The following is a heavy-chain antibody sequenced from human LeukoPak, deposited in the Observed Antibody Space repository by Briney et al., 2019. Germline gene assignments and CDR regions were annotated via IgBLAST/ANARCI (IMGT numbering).Heavy chain of an antibody. D-gene: IGHD2-15*01. J-gene: IGHJ5*02. Sequence: GGSLRLSCAASGFTFSSYAMSWVRQAPGKGLEWVSAISGSGGSTYYADSVKGRFTISRDNSKNTLYLQMNSLRAEDTAVYYCAKTRKSYCSGGSCYSYWFDPWGQGTLVTVSS. CDR1: GFTFSSYA. CDR2: ISGSGGST. CDR3: AKTRKSYCSGGSCYSYWFDP. V-gene: IGHV3-23*01.